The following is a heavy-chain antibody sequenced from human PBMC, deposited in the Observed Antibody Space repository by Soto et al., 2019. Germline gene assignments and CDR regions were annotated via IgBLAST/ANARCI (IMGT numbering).Heavy chain of an antibody. D-gene: IGHD3-22*01. CDR1: GYSFNTYW. CDR2: IYPDDSDT. J-gene: IGHJ4*02. V-gene: IGHV5-51*01. Sequence: GESLKISCKASGYSFNTYWIGWVRQLPGKGLEWMGIIYPDDSDTRYSPSFQGQVTVSADKSFTTVYLQWNSLKASDTAIYYCARRVYYDSSGFFTFDHWGQETLVTVSS. CDR3: ARRVYYDSSGFFTFDH.